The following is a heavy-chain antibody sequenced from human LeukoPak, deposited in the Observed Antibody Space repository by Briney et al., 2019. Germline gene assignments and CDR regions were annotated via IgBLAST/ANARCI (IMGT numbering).Heavy chain of an antibody. D-gene: IGHD5-18*01. CDR1: GVSISSSNSY. CDR3: ARSRYPGYSYGYDY. J-gene: IGHJ4*02. CDR2: IYYSGNT. V-gene: IGHV4-39*07. Sequence: PSETLSLTCAVSGVSISSSNSYWGWIRQPPGKGLEWIGSIYYSGNTYYNASLKSRVTISVDTSKNQFSLKLSSVTAADTAVYYCARSRYPGYSYGYDYWGQGTLVTVSS.